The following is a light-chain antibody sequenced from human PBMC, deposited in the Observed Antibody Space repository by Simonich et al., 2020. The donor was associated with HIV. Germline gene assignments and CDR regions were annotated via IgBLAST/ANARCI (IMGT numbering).Light chain of an antibody. CDR1: QRISSY. CDR3: QQSYRTPLT. Sequence: DIQMTQSPSSLSASISDRVTITCRASQRISSYLNWYQQKPGKAPKIMIYTASSLQSGVPSRFSGSGSGTDFTLTISSLQPEDFATYYCQQSYRTPLTFGGGTKVEIK. V-gene: IGKV1-39*01. J-gene: IGKJ4*01. CDR2: TAS.